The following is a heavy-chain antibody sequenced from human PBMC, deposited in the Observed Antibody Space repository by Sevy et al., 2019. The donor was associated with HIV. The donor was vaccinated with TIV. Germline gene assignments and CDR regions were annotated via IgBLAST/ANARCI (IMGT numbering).Heavy chain of an antibody. J-gene: IGHJ4*02. Sequence: GGSLRLSCAASGFTVSRNFMSWIRQAPGKGLEWVSIIYSDGTTFYADSVKGRFTISRDNSRNTLYLQMNTLRAEDTAVYYCVGADRPNQGDFWGQGILVTVSS. V-gene: IGHV3-53*01. CDR2: IYSDGTT. CDR1: GFTVSRNF. D-gene: IGHD6-6*01. CDR3: VGADRPNQGDF.